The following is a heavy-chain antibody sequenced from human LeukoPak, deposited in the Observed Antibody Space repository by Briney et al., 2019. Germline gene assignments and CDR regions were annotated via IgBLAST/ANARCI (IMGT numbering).Heavy chain of an antibody. J-gene: IGHJ4*02. Sequence: SETLPLTCTVSGGSISSSSYYWGWIRQPPGTGLEWIGSIYYSGSTYYNSSLKGRVTVSVDTSKNQFSLKLTSVTAADTAVYYCASQGYSGYDLDYWGQGALVTVSS. CDR2: IYYSGST. CDR1: GGSISSSSYY. CDR3: ASQGYSGYDLDY. D-gene: IGHD5-12*01. V-gene: IGHV4-39*01.